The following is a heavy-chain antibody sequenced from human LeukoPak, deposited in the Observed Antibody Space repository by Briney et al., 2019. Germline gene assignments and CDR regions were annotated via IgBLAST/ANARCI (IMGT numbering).Heavy chain of an antibody. D-gene: IGHD3-22*01. Sequence: ASVKVSCKASGYTFTSYDINWVRQATGQGLEWMGWMNPNSGNTGYAQKFQGRVTMTRNTSISTAYMELSSLRSEDTAVYYCARAYYYDSSGYHYGMDVWGQGTTVTVSS. CDR1: GYTFTSYD. CDR3: ARAYYYDSSGYHYGMDV. CDR2: MNPNSGNT. V-gene: IGHV1-8*01. J-gene: IGHJ6*02.